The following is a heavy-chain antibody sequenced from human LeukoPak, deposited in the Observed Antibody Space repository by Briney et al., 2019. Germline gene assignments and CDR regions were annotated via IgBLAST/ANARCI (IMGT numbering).Heavy chain of an antibody. CDR1: GFTLSSYS. CDR3: ARDGSGYANFDY. V-gene: IGHV3-21*01. J-gene: IGHJ4*02. CDR2: ISSSSSYI. Sequence: GGSLRLSCAASGFTLSSYSMNWVRQAPGKGLEWVSSISSSSSYIYYADSVKGRFTISRDNAKNSLYLQMNSLRAEDTAVYYCARDGSGYANFDYWGQGTLVTVSS. D-gene: IGHD5-12*01.